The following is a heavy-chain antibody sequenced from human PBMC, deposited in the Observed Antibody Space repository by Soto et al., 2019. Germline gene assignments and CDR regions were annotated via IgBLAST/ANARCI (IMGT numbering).Heavy chain of an antibody. D-gene: IGHD1-1*01. J-gene: IGHJ4*02. V-gene: IGHV3-30*18. CDR1: GFTFSTYG. CDR2: ISYDGVNK. Sequence: QVQLVESGGGVVQPGRSLRLSCAASGFTFSTYGMHWVRQAPGKGLEWVAVISYDGVNKYYADSVKGRFTISRDNSKNQLYLQMNSLRAEDTAVYYCAKSVYNWNDGFFDYWGQGTLVTVSS. CDR3: AKSVYNWNDGFFDY.